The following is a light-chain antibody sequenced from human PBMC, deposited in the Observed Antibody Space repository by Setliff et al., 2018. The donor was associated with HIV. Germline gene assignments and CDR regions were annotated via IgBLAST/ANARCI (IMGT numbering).Light chain of an antibody. CDR3: SSYTTSRTWV. J-gene: IGLJ3*02. CDR2: DVS. Sequence: LTQPASLSGSPAQSIAISCNETTSDTGTYNYVSWHQQLPGKAPKLVIYDVSNRPSGVSDRFSGSKSGNTSSLTLSSLQADDDADYFCSSYTTSRTWVFGGGTKVTVL. V-gene: IGLV2-14*03. CDR1: TSDTGTYNY.